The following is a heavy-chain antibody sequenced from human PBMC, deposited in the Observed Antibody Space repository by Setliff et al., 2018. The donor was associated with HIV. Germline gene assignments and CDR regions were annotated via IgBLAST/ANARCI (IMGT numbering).Heavy chain of an antibody. Sequence: LRLSCAASGFTFSNYEMNWVRQAPGKGLEWVSYISSSGNTIYYADSVKGRFTISRDNAKNSLYLQMNSLRAEDTAVYYCARPNYYDSSGSFDYWGQGTLVTVSS. D-gene: IGHD3-22*01. CDR3: ARPNYYDSSGSFDY. J-gene: IGHJ4*02. V-gene: IGHV3-48*03. CDR2: ISSSGNTI. CDR1: GFTFSNYE.